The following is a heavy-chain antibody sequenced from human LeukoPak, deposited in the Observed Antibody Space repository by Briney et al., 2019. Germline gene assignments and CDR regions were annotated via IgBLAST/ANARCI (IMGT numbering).Heavy chain of an antibody. D-gene: IGHD3-10*01. CDR1: GFTFSSYA. Sequence: GGSLRLSCAASGFTFSSYAMHWVRQAPGKGLEWVAVISYDGSNKYYADSVKGRFTISRDNSKNTLYLQMNSLRAEDTAVYYCAREGELGFGEFYFDYWGQGTLVTVSS. CDR2: ISYDGSNK. V-gene: IGHV3-30-3*01. CDR3: AREGELGFGEFYFDY. J-gene: IGHJ4*02.